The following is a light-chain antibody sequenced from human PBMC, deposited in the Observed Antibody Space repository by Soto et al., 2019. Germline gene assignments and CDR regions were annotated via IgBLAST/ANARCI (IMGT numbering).Light chain of an antibody. J-gene: IGLJ3*02. Sequence: SVPTLPASVSASTGQSMSISRTEGKNDIRSTDYVSWYQQHTGKAPKLIIYGVSNRPSGTSDRFSGSKSGNTASLTISELQADEEADYYCSSSTSSNTLVFGGGTNVTVL. CDR3: SSSTSSNTLV. V-gene: IGLV2-14*01. CDR2: GVS. CDR1: KNDIRSTDY.